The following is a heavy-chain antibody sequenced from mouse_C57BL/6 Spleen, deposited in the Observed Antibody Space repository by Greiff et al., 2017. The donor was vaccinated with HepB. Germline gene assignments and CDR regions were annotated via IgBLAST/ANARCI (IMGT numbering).Heavy chain of an antibody. V-gene: IGHV1-5*01. J-gene: IGHJ4*01. CDR1: GYTFTSYW. CDR3: TRRDSNYVVYAMDY. D-gene: IGHD2-5*01. Sequence: VQLQQSGTVLARPGASVKMSCKTTGYTFTSYWMHWVKQRPGQGLEWIGAIYPGNSDTSYNQKFKGKAKLTAVTSASTAYMELSSLTIEDAAVYYCTRRDSNYVVYAMDYWGQGTSVTVSS. CDR2: IYPGNSDT.